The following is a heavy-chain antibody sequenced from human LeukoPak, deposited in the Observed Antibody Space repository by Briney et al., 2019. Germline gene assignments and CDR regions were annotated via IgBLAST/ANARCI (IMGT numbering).Heavy chain of an antibody. J-gene: IGHJ2*01. V-gene: IGHV4-34*01. Sequence: SETLSLTCAVYGGSFSGYYWSWIRQPPGKGLELIGEINHSGSTNYNPSLKSRVTISVDTSKNQFPLKLSSVTAADTAVYYCALRRDSYSRYFDLWGRGTLVTVSS. CDR1: GGSFSGYY. D-gene: IGHD5-24*01. CDR2: INHSGST. CDR3: ALRRDSYSRYFDL.